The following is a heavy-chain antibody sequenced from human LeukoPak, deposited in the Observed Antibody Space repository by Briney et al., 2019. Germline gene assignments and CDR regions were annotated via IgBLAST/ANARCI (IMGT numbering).Heavy chain of an antibody. CDR3: ARHQRPNWFDP. CDR1: GGSISSSSYY. V-gene: IGHV4-39*01. CDR2: IYYSGST. Sequence: SETLSFTCTVSGGSISSSSYYWGWIRQPPGKGLEWIGSIYYSGSTYYNPSRKSRVTISVDTSKNQFSLKLSSVTAADTAVYYCARHQRPNWFDPWGQGTLVTVSS. J-gene: IGHJ5*02. D-gene: IGHD6-25*01.